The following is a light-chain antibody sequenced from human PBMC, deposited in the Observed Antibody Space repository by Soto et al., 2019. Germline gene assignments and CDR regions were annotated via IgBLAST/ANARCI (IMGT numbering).Light chain of an antibody. CDR3: NSFTSTTSTTPYV. Sequence: QSALTQPASVSGSPGQSITISCTGTSSDVGAYNYVSWYQQYPGKAPKLMIYDVTNRPSGVSDRFSGSKSGNTASLTISGLQAEDEAHYYCNSFTSTTSTTPYVFGTGTKLTVL. CDR2: DVT. CDR1: SSDVGAYNY. V-gene: IGLV2-14*01. J-gene: IGLJ1*01.